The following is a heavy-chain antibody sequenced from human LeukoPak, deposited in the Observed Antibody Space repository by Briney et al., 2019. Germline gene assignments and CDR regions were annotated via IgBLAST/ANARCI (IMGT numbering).Heavy chain of an antibody. CDR3: AVVVPAAVYYYYYMDV. V-gene: IGHV1-69*01. J-gene: IGHJ6*03. Sequence: SVKVSCKASGGTLSSYAISWVRQAPGQGREWMGGIIPIFGTANYAQKFYGRGTITADESTSNAYMELSSLRSEDTAVYYCAVVVPAAVYYYYYMDVWGKGTTVTVSS. CDR2: IIPIFGTA. CDR1: GGTLSSYA. D-gene: IGHD2-2*01.